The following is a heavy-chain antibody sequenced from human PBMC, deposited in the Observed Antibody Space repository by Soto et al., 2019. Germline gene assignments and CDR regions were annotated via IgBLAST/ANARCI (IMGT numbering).Heavy chain of an antibody. CDR2: ISAHNGNT. J-gene: IGHJ4*02. Sequence: QVHLVQSGAEVKKPGASVKVSCKGSGYTFTRYGITWVRQAPGQGLEWMEWISAHNGNTDYAQKLQCRVTVTRDTSTSTAYMELRSLRSDDTAVYYCARGRYGDYWGQGALVTVSS. V-gene: IGHV1-18*01. CDR1: GYTFTRYG. D-gene: IGHD1-1*01. CDR3: ARGRYGDY.